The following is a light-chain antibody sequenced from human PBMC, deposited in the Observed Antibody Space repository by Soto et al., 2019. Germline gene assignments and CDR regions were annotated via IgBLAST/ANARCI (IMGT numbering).Light chain of an antibody. CDR1: QSVSSN. Sequence: EIVMTQSPATLSVSPGERATLSCRASQSVSSNLAWYQQKPGQAPRLLIYGASTRATGIPARFSGGGSGTECTLTISSLQSEDFAVYYCQQYNNLYTLGQGTKLAIK. CDR3: QQYNNLYT. J-gene: IGKJ2*01. CDR2: GAS. V-gene: IGKV3-15*01.